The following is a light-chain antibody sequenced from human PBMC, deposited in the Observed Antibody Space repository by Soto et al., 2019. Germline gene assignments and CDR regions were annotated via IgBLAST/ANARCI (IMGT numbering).Light chain of an antibody. Sequence: EIVLTQSPATLSLSPGEKATLSCRASQSVKSHVAWYQLKPGQSPWLLIFDTTNRATGTPTRFSGSGSGTDFTLTISRLEPEDFAVYYCQQRGNWPVTFGGGTKVEI. J-gene: IGKJ4*01. CDR2: DTT. CDR3: QQRGNWPVT. V-gene: IGKV3-11*01. CDR1: QSVKSH.